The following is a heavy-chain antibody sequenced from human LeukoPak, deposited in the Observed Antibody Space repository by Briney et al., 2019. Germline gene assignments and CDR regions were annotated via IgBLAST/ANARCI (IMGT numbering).Heavy chain of an antibody. Sequence: GGSLRLSCAASGFTFSSYAMSWVRQAPGKGLEWVSAISGSGGSAYYANSVKGRFTISRDNAKNSLYLQMNSLRAEDTAVYYCARDSYSTNYYYGMDVWGQGTTVTVSS. J-gene: IGHJ6*02. CDR3: ARDSYSTNYYYGMDV. V-gene: IGHV3-23*01. D-gene: IGHD4-11*01. CDR2: ISGSGGSA. CDR1: GFTFSSYA.